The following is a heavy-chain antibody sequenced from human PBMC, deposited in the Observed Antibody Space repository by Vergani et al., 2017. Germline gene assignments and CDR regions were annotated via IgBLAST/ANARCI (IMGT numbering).Heavy chain of an antibody. D-gene: IGHD6-13*01. CDR1: GFTFSSYW. J-gene: IGHJ4*02. CDR3: ARDRIAAAGIFDY. CDR2: IKQDGSEK. Sequence: EVQLVESGGGLVQPGGSLRLSCAASGFTFSSYWMSWVRQAPGKGLEWVANIKQDGSEKSYVDSVKGRFTISRDKAKNSLYLQMNSLRAEDTAVYYCARDRIAAAGIFDYWGQGTLVTVSS. V-gene: IGHV3-7*03.